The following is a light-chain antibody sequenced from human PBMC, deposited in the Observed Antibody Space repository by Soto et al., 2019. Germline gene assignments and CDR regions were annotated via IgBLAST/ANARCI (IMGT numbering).Light chain of an antibody. CDR3: GSWDTSLSGII. J-gene: IGLJ2*01. CDR2: EVS. CDR1: SRDIGGYNY. V-gene: IGLV2-14*01. Sequence: QSALTQPASVSGSPGQSITISCTGTSRDIGGYNYVSWHQQHPGKAPKVIITEVSNRPSGVSDRFSGSKSGNTASLTISGLQAEDEADYYCGSWDTSLSGIIFGGGTKLTVL.